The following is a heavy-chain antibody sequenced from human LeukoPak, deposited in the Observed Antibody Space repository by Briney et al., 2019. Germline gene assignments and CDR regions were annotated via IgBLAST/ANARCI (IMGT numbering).Heavy chain of an antibody. CDR1: GFTVSSNY. J-gene: IGHJ6*02. Sequence: PGGPLRLSCAASGFTVSSNYMSWVRQAPGKGLEWVSVIYSDSRTYYADSVKGRFTISRDNSKNTLYLQMNSLRAEDTAVYYCARDREYCSGGSCYPNGMDVWGQGTTVTVSS. V-gene: IGHV3-66*01. CDR3: ARDREYCSGGSCYPNGMDV. CDR2: IYSDSRT. D-gene: IGHD2-15*01.